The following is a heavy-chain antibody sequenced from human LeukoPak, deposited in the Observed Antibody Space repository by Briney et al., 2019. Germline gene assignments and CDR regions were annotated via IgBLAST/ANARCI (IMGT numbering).Heavy chain of an antibody. D-gene: IGHD6-13*01. CDR3: ARVVAAAGRNYFDY. J-gene: IGHJ4*02. V-gene: IGHV3-48*03. CDR1: GFTFSSYE. Sequence: GGSLRLSCAASGFTFSSYEMNWVRQAPGKGLEWVSYISSSGSTIYYADSVKGRFTISRDNAKNSLYLQMNSLRAEDTAVYYCARVVAAAGRNYFDYWGQGTLVTVSS. CDR2: ISSSGSTI.